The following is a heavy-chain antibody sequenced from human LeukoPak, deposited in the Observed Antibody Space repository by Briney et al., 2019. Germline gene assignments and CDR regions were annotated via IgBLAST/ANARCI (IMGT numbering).Heavy chain of an antibody. CDR2: IYNSGST. V-gene: IGHV4-59*01. CDR1: ADSISNYY. Sequence: SETLSLTCTVSADSISNYYWTWLRQPPGKGLEWIGYIYNSGSTNYNTSLTSRVNISMHTSKNQFSLKLSSVTAADTAVYYCAAEFSKEQWLDWDYWGQGSLVTVSS. J-gene: IGHJ4*02. CDR3: AAEFSKEQWLDWDY. D-gene: IGHD6-19*01.